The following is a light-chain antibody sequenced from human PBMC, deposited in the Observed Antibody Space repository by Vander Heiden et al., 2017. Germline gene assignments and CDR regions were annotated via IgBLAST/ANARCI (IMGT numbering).Light chain of an antibody. CDR2: SHN. V-gene: IGLV1-44*01. CDR1: SSNIGSNT. J-gene: IGLJ3*02. CDR3: AAWDDNLSGWV. Sequence: QSVLTQPPSASGTPGQRVTISCSGRSSNIGSNTVNWYQQHPGTAPKLLIYSHNQRPSGVPDRFSGSKSGTSASLAISGLQSEDEADYYCAAWDDNLSGWVFGGGTKLTVL.